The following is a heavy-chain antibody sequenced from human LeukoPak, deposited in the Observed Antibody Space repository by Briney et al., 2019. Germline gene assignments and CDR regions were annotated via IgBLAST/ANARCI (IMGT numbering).Heavy chain of an antibody. CDR2: ISYDGRNK. Sequence: SGGSLRLSCEASGFTFSSYVIHWVRQAPGKGLEWVALISYDGRNKYYADSMKGRITISRDNAKNSLYLRISSLRAEDTAVYYCAKPTPTSGWTHPYYYYYMDVWGKGTTVTASS. CDR1: GFTFSSYV. D-gene: IGHD6-19*01. V-gene: IGHV3-30-3*02. CDR3: AKPTPTSGWTHPYYYYYMDV. J-gene: IGHJ6*03.